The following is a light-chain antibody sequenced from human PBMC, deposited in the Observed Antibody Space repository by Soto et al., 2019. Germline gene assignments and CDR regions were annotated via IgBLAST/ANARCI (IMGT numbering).Light chain of an antibody. J-gene: IGKJ4*01. Sequence: DIVMTQSPDSLAVSLGERATINCRSSQSVLYSSNNKNYLAWYQQKPGQPPKLLFYWASTRESGVPDRFSGRGSGTDFTLTISSLQAEDVAVYYCQQYYRTPLTFGGGTKVEIE. CDR3: QQYYRTPLT. CDR1: QSVLYSSNNKNY. V-gene: IGKV4-1*01. CDR2: WAS.